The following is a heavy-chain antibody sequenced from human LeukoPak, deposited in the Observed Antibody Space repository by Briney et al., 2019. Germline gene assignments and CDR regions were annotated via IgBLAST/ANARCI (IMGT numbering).Heavy chain of an antibody. J-gene: IGHJ4*02. Sequence: PGGSLRLSCAASGFTFTSYAMSWVRQPPGKGLEWVSVIRGSGTVTYLADSVKGRFTVSRDNSKNTLYLQMSSLRAEDTAIYYCAKSLDYDGGVLWALPQYRGQGTLVTVSS. V-gene: IGHV3-23*01. CDR2: IRGSGTVT. CDR1: GFTFTSYA. CDR3: AKSLDYDGGVLWALPQY. D-gene: IGHD3-22*01.